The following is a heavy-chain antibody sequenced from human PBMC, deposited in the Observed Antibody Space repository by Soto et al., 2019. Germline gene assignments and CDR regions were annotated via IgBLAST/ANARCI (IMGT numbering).Heavy chain of an antibody. Sequence: SETLSLTCTVSGGSISSSNFYWDRVRQSPGKGLEWIGSIFYSGTSYYNPSLKSRATISVDMSKNQFSLNLTSVTAADTAVYYCARQRSLDVSGNYFRYWYFDLWGRGTLVTVSS. CDR3: ARQRSLDVSGNYFRYWYFDL. V-gene: IGHV4-39*01. J-gene: IGHJ2*01. CDR2: IFYSGTS. D-gene: IGHD3-10*01. CDR1: GGSISSSNFY.